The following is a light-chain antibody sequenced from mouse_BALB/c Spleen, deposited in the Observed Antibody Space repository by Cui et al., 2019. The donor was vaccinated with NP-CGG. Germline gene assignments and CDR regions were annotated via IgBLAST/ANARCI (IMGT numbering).Light chain of an antibody. Sequence: AVLTQVSALTTSPGETVTLTCRSSTGTVTTSNYANWVQEKPDHLFTGLIGGTNNRVPGVPARFSGSLIGDKAALTITGAQTEDEAIYFCALWYSNHWVFGGGTKLTVL. J-gene: IGLJ1*01. CDR2: GTN. CDR1: TGTVTTSNY. CDR3: ALWYSNHWV. V-gene: IGLV1*01.